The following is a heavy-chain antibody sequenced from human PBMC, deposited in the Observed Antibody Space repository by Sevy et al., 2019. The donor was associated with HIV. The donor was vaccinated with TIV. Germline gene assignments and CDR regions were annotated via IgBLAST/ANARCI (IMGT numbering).Heavy chain of an antibody. CDR1: GGSITSLH. Sequence: SESLSLTCTVSGGSITSLHWNWIRQPPGKGLEWIANIYYNGHINYNPSLKSRVTLSLDTSKNQFSLRLSSVTAADTAMYYCAGENAWGRGYSWGQGTLVTVSS. V-gene: IGHV4-59*08. CDR3: AGENAWGRGYS. J-gene: IGHJ4*02. CDR2: IYYNGHI. D-gene: IGHD1-26*01.